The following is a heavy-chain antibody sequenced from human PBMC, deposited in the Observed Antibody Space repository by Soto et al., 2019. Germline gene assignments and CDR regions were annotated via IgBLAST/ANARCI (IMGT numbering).Heavy chain of an antibody. CDR1: GGSISSYY. Sequence: SETLSLTCTVSGGSISSYYWSWIRQPPGKGLEWIGYIYYSGSTNYNPSLKSRVTISVDTSKNQFSLKLSSVTAADTAVYYCARWGQMTIVGVVTPSGWFDPWGQGTLVSVSS. CDR2: IYYSGST. V-gene: IGHV4-59*01. D-gene: IGHD3-3*01. J-gene: IGHJ5*02. CDR3: ARWGQMTIVGVVTPSGWFDP.